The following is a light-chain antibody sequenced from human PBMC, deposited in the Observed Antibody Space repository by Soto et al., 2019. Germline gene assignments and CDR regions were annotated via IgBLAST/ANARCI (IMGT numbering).Light chain of an antibody. CDR2: EVS. J-gene: IGLJ2*01. V-gene: IGLV2-8*01. Sequence: QSVLTQPPSASGSPGQSVTISCTGTSSDVGGYNYVSWYQQHPGKAPKLMIYEVSKRPSGVPDRFSGSKSGNTASLTVSGLQTEDEADYYCSSYAGSYTVVFGGGTPLTVL. CDR1: SSDVGGYNY. CDR3: SSYAGSYTVV.